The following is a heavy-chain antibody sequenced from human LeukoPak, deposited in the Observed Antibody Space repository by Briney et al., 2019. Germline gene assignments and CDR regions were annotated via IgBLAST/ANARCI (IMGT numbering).Heavy chain of an antibody. D-gene: IGHD4-23*01. J-gene: IGHJ4*02. CDR1: GGSFNTYH. CDR3: ARSNYGGNAALDY. CDR2: VFHSGST. Sequence: SETLSFTCTVSGGSFNTYHWSWLRQPPGKGLEWIGYVFHSGSTIYNPSLKSRVTISIDTSKNQFSLKLTSVTAADTAVYYCARSNYGGNAALDYWGQGTLVTVSS. V-gene: IGHV4-59*01.